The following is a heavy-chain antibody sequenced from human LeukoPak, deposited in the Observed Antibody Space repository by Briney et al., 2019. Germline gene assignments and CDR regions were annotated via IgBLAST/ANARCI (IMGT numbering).Heavy chain of an antibody. Sequence: GGSLRLSCAASGFTFSSYAMSWVRQAPGKGLEWVSAISGSGGSTYYADSVKGRFTISRDNAKNSLYLQMNSLRAEDTAVYYCAKVLLWFGEFPFDYWGQGTLVTVSS. D-gene: IGHD3-10*01. J-gene: IGHJ4*02. CDR2: ISGSGGST. V-gene: IGHV3-23*01. CDR3: AKVLLWFGEFPFDY. CDR1: GFTFSSYA.